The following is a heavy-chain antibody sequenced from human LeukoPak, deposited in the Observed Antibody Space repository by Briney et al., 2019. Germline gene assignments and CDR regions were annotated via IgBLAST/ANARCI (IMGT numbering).Heavy chain of an antibody. Sequence: PSEPLSLTCTVSGGSISSYYWSWIRQPPGKGLEWIGYIYTSGSTNYNPSLKSRVTISVDTSKNQFSLKLSSVTAADTAVYYCARHSSSSWGRFDPWGQGTLVTVSS. CDR1: GGSISSYY. CDR2: IYTSGST. D-gene: IGHD6-13*01. CDR3: ARHSSSSWGRFDP. J-gene: IGHJ5*02. V-gene: IGHV4-4*09.